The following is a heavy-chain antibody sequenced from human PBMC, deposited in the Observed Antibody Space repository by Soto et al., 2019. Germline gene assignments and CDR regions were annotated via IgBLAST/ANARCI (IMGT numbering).Heavy chain of an antibody. D-gene: IGHD2-2*01. V-gene: IGHV1-69*01. Sequence: QVQLVQSGAEVKKPGSSVKVSCKASGGTFGSYAISWVRQAPGQGLEWMGGIIPIPGTANYAQKFKGGVTIAAKESTSTAYMELSRLRSADTAVYYCARSQGSTTSLAIYYYYYYGMDVWGQGTTVTVSS. CDR1: GGTFGSYA. CDR2: IIPIPGTA. J-gene: IGHJ6*02. CDR3: ARSQGSTTSLAIYYYYYYGMDV.